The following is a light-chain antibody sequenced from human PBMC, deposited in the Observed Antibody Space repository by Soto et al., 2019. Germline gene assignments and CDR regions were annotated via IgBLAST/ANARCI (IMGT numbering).Light chain of an antibody. Sequence: EVVMTQSPATLSVSPGERVTLSCRASQSISSDLAWYQQKPGQAPRLLIYGASTRVTDIPARFSGSGSRTEFTLTISSLQSEDFSLYYCQQYNNCPPLTFGQGTKVQIK. J-gene: IGKJ1*01. V-gene: IGKV3-15*01. CDR2: GAS. CDR3: QQYNNCPPLT. CDR1: QSISSD.